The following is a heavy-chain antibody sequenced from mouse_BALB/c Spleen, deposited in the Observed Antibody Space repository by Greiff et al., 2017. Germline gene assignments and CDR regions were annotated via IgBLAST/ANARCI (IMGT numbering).Heavy chain of an antibody. CDR1: GYTFTSYW. CDR2: IDPSDSYT. D-gene: IGHD4-1*01. Sequence: QVQLQQPGAELVKPGASVKLSCKASGYTFTSYWMHWVKQRPGQGLEWIGEIDPSDSYTNYNQKFKGKATLTVDKSSSTAYMQLSSLTSEDSAVYYCARERDLANWVFDYWGQGTTLTVSS. V-gene: IGHV1-69*02. CDR3: ARERDLANWVFDY. J-gene: IGHJ2*01.